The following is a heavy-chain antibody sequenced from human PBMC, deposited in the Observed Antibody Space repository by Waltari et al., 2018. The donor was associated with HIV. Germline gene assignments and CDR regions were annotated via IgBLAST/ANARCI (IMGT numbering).Heavy chain of an antibody. V-gene: IGHV3-30*18. CDR1: GFPFSNSG. J-gene: IGHJ4*02. CDR3: VKDRGTFTMINEY. D-gene: IGHD3-22*01. CDR2: ISYDGNNK. Sequence: QVQLVESGGGVVQPGRSLRLSCAASGFPFSNSGMHWVRQAPGKGLEWVAVISYDGNNKNYADSVKSRFTISRDNSKNTLYLQMNSLRADDTALYYCVKDRGTFTMINEYWGQGTLVTVSS.